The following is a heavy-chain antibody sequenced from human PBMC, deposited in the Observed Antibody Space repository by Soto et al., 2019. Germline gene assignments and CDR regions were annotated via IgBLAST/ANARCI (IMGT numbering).Heavy chain of an antibody. CDR3: ARDPSLNGGNTNGYIDY. Sequence: ASVKVSCQASGYTFTSYYMYWVRQAPGHGLEWMGIINPSGGSTSYAQKFQGRVTMTRDTSTSKVYMELSSLRSEDTAVYYCARDPSLNGGNTNGYIDYWGQGTLVTVSS. CDR2: INPSGGST. V-gene: IGHV1-46*01. CDR1: GYTFTSYY. J-gene: IGHJ4*02. D-gene: IGHD2-15*01.